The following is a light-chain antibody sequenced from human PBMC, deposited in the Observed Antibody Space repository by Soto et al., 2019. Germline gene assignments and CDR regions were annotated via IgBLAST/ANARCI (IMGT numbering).Light chain of an antibody. Sequence: QSVLTQPPSVSGAPGQRVTISCTGSSSNIGAGFDVHWYHQIAGTAPKLLIYGNSNRPSGVPDRFSGSKSGTSASLAINGLQAGDEASYYCQSYDNSLSGSWVFGGGTKLTVL. CDR3: QSYDNSLSGSWV. CDR2: GNS. CDR1: SSNIGAGFD. J-gene: IGLJ3*02. V-gene: IGLV1-40*01.